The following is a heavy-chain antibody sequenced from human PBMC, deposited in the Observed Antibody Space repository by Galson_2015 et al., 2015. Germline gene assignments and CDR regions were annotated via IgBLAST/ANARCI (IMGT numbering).Heavy chain of an antibody. Sequence: SLRLSCAASGFTFSSYGMHWVRQAPGKGLEWVAVIWYDGSNKYYADPVKGRFTISRDNSKNTLYLQMNSLRAEDTAVYYCARDRAVRGAPMGYFDYWGQGTLVTVSS. CDR3: ARDRAVRGAPMGYFDY. D-gene: IGHD3-10*01. CDR2: IWYDGSNK. V-gene: IGHV3-33*01. CDR1: GFTFSSYG. J-gene: IGHJ4*02.